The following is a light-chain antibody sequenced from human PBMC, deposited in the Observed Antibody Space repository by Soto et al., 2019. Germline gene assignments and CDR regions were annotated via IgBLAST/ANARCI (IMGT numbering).Light chain of an antibody. J-gene: IGKJ1*01. V-gene: IGKV3-15*01. Sequence: EVLMTQSPATLAVSPGERVTLSCRASQSVRSNLAWYQQKPGQSPRLLSYGASTRATGIPARFSGSGSGTEFTLTISSLQYEDFAVYYCQQYNNWPPITFGQGTKVDIK. CDR3: QQYNNWPPIT. CDR1: QSVRSN. CDR2: GAS.